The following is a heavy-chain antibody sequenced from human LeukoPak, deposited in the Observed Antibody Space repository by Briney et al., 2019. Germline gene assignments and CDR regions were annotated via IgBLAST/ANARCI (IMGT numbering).Heavy chain of an antibody. D-gene: IGHD3-9*01. CDR3: ARDLLRYFDWPYYY. J-gene: IGHJ4*02. CDR2: ISAYNGNT. V-gene: IGHV1-18*04. Sequence: EASVKVSCKASGYTFTSYGISWVRQAPGQGLEWMGWISAYNGNTNYAQKLQGRVTMTTDTSTSTAYMELRSLRSDDTAMYYCARDLLRYFDWPYYYWGQGTLVTVSS. CDR1: GYTFTSYG.